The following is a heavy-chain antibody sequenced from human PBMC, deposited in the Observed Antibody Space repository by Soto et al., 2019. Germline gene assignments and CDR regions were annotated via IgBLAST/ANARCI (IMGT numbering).Heavy chain of an antibody. J-gene: IGHJ5*02. CDR3: ARDGSSTATWIDP. CDR1: GDAIYIGGYY. CDR2: IYHTGKT. D-gene: IGHD2-2*01. Sequence: SETLSLTCTVSGDAIYIGGYYWTWIRQHPGKGLEWIGYIYHTGKTYYNPSLESRVTMSVDTSKNQFSLKLASVTAADTAVYYCARDGSSTATWIDPWGQGTLVTVSS. V-gene: IGHV4-31*03.